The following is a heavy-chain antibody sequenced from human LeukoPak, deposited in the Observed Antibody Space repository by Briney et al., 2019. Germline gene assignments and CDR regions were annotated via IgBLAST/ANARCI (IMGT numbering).Heavy chain of an antibody. Sequence: GGSLRLSCAASGFTFISYSMNWVRQAPGKGREWVSSISSSSSYIYYADSVKGRFTISRDNAKNSLYLQMNSLRAEDTAVYYCARSRAVAKGDYWGQGTLVTVSS. CDR3: ARSRAVAKGDY. D-gene: IGHD6-19*01. J-gene: IGHJ4*02. V-gene: IGHV3-21*01. CDR1: GFTFISYS. CDR2: ISSSSSYI.